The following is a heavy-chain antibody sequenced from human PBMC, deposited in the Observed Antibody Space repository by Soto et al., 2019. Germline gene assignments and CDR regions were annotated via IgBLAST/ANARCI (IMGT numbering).Heavy chain of an antibody. Sequence: SETLSLTCTVSGGSISSYYWSWIRQPPGKGLEWIGYIYYSGSTNYNPSLKSRVTISVDTSKNQFSLKLSSVTAADTAVYYCARDLSYQLSNWFDPWGQGTLVTVS. CDR2: IYYSGST. CDR1: GGSISSYY. CDR3: ARDLSYQLSNWFDP. J-gene: IGHJ5*02. D-gene: IGHD2-2*01. V-gene: IGHV4-59*01.